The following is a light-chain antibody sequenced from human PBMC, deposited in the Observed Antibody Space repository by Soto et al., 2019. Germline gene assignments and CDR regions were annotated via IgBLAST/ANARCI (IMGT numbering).Light chain of an antibody. CDR2: DAF. CDR3: QHRSNWPIT. J-gene: IGKJ5*01. V-gene: IGKV3-11*01. Sequence: EIVLTQSPATLSLSPGERATLSCRASQSVSSYLAWYQQKPCQAPRLLIYDAFNRAAGIPARFSGSGSGTDFTPTISSLEPEDFAVYYCQHRSNWPITFGQGTRLEIK. CDR1: QSVSSY.